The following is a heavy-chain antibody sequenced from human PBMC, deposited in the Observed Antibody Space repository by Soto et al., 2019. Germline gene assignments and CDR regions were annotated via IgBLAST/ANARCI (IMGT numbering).Heavy chain of an antibody. Sequence: EVQLVESGGGLVQPGGSLRLSCAATGFTFRSYWIRWLRQAPGKGLEWVANIKQDGSEKYYVDSVKGRFTISRDNAKNSLYLQMNSRSVEDTAVYFWARDNYYDYWGQGTLVTVSS. CDR3: ARDNYYDY. V-gene: IGHV3-7*01. CDR2: IKQDGSEK. CDR1: GFTFRSYW. J-gene: IGHJ4*02.